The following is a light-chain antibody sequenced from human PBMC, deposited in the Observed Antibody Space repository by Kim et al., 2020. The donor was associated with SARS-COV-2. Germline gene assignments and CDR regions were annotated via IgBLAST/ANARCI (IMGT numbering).Light chain of an antibody. CDR3: QQAHGFPLT. CDR1: QDISSW. V-gene: IGKV1D-12*01. J-gene: IGKJ4*01. Sequence: ASVRDRVTITCRASQDISSWLAWYQQKPGKAPKVLIYEASNLQSGVPSRFSGSGSGTDFTLTINSLQPEDFATYYCQQAHGFPLTFGGGTKVDIK. CDR2: EAS.